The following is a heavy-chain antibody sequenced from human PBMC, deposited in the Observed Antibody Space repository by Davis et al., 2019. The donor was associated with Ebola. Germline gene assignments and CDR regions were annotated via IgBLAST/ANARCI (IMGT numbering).Heavy chain of an antibody. Sequence: MPSETLSLTCAVYGGSFTDYFWSWIRQPPEKGLEWIGEISHHNGYTNYNPSLRSRVAISVDSSKNQFSLEINSVTAADTAVYYCARTRWPVKWFDPWGQGTLVTVSS. J-gene: IGHJ5*02. D-gene: IGHD5-24*01. CDR1: GGSFTDYF. CDR3: ARTRWPVKWFDP. CDR2: ISHHNGYT. V-gene: IGHV4-34*01.